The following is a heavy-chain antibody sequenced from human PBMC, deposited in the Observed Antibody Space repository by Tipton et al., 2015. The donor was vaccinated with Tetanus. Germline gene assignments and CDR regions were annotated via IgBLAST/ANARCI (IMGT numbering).Heavy chain of an antibody. CDR1: GALLTTGGYS. J-gene: IGHJ4*02. CDR3: ASRGYSGRRQIEDY. D-gene: IGHD5-12*01. Sequence: TLSLTCNVTGALLTTGGYSWGWIRQPPGQGLEWIGYIYESGTTHYNPSLKSRVTLSLDMSKNHVSLNLTSVTAADTAVYYCASRGYSGRRQIEDYWGQGTLVTVSS. CDR2: IYESGTT. V-gene: IGHV4-30-2*01.